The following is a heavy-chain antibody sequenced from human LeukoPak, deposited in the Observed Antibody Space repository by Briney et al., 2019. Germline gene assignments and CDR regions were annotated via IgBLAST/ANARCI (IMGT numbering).Heavy chain of an antibody. CDR3: ARGLQVWSRDPFDH. Sequence: SETLSLTCAVSGYSISTNYYWSWIRQSPGKGLEWIASISHSGSTSNNPSLRTRVDISMDASKNQFSLNMKFVIAADTAVYYCARGLQVWSRDPFDHWGQGILVTVSS. CDR1: GYSISTNYY. CDR2: ISHSGST. V-gene: IGHV4-38-2*01. D-gene: IGHD3-10*01. J-gene: IGHJ5*02.